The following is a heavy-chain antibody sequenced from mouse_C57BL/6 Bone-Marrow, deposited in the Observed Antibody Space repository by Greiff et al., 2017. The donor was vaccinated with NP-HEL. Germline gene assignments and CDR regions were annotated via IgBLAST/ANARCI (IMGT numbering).Heavy chain of an antibody. CDR3: ARSRYGSSYWYFDV. J-gene: IGHJ1*03. Sequence: EVQVVESGPELVKPGASVKISCKASGYSFTDYNMNWVKQSNGKSLEWIGVINPNYGTTSYNQKFKGKATLTVDQSSSTAYMQLNSLTSEDSAVYYCARSRYGSSYWYFDVWGTGTTVTVSS. CDR2: INPNYGTT. D-gene: IGHD1-1*01. CDR1: GYSFTDYN. V-gene: IGHV1-39*01.